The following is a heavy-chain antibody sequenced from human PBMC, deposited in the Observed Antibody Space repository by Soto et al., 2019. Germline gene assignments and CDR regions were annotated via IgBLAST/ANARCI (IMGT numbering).Heavy chain of an antibody. D-gene: IGHD3-3*01. CDR1: GGSISSYY. CDR2: IYYSGST. J-gene: IGHJ4*02. CDR3: ARTKTHYDFWSGYYKGYYFDY. Sequence: PSETLSLTCTVSGGSISSYYWSWIRQPPGKGLEWIGYIYYSGSTNYNPSLKSRVTISVDTSKNQFSLKLSSVTAADTAVYYCARTKTHYDFWSGYYKGYYFDYWGQGTLVTVSS. V-gene: IGHV4-59*01.